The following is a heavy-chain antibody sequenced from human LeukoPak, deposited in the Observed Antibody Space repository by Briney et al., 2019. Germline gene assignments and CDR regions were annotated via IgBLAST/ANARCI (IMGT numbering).Heavy chain of an antibody. CDR3: ASTSGVDLMVRGVIITTPFDY. CDR1: GFTFSSYA. D-gene: IGHD3-10*01. Sequence: PGGSLRLSCAASGFTFSSYAMHWVRQAPGKGLEWVAVISYDGSNKYYADSVKGRFTISRDNSKNTLYLQMNSLRAEDTAVYYCASTSGVDLMVRGVIITTPFDYRGQGTLVTVSS. V-gene: IGHV3-30*04. CDR2: ISYDGSNK. J-gene: IGHJ4*02.